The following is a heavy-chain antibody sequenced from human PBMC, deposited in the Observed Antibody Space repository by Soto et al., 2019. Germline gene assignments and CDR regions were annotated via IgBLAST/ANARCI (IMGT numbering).Heavy chain of an antibody. Sequence: VASVKVSCKASGYTFTAYSLHWVRQAPGQGLEWMGWINPNSATTKYVGKFQGRVTMTRDTSISTAYMELTDLRSDDTAVYYCARGFYTATPRRDANCGQRSLVTVSS. D-gene: IGHD3-3*01. J-gene: IGHJ4*02. V-gene: IGHV1-2*02. CDR3: ARGFYTATPRRDAN. CDR1: GYTFTAYS. CDR2: INPNSATT.